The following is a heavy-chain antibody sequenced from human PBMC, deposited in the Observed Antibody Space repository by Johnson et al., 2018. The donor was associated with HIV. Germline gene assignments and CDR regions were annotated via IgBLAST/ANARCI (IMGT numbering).Heavy chain of an antibody. CDR1: GFNFSTHA. D-gene: IGHD3-22*01. CDR3: AKDLFYYDSTGDAFDI. CDR2: ISGSGGST. V-gene: IGHV3-23*04. J-gene: IGHJ3*02. Sequence: VQLVESGGGLVQPGGSLRLSCAASGFNFSTHAMSWVRQAPGKGLEWVSGISGSGGSTYYADSVKGRFTISRDNSKNTLYLQMNSLRAEDTAVYYCAKDLFYYDSTGDAFDIWGQGTMVTVSS.